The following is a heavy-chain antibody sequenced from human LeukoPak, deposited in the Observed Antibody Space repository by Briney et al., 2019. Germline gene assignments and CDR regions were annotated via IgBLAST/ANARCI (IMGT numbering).Heavy chain of an antibody. CDR1: GFTFSSYA. D-gene: IGHD5-12*01. Sequence: PGGSLRLSCAASGFTFSSYAMSWVRQAPGKGLEWVSAISGSGGSTYYADSVKGRFTISRDNSKNTLYLQMNSLRAEDTAVYYCAHLEVATTDFASDYWGQGTLVTVSS. CDR3: AHLEVATTDFASDY. V-gene: IGHV3-23*01. CDR2: ISGSGGST. J-gene: IGHJ4*02.